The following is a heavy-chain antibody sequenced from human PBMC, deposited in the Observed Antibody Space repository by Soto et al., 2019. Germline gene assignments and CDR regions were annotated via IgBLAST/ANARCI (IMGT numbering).Heavy chain of an antibody. Sequence: QVQLVQSGAEVKKPGSSVKVSCKASGCTFSSHAINWVRQAPGQGLEWMGGIIPIFRTANYAQKFKGRVTITADESTSTAYMELSSLRSEDTAVYYCARNSPLGPNSIRRLDPWGQGPLVTVSS. J-gene: IGHJ5*02. V-gene: IGHV1-69*12. CDR3: ARNSPLGPNSIRRLDP. CDR1: GCTFSSHA. D-gene: IGHD3-3*02. CDR2: IIPIFRTA.